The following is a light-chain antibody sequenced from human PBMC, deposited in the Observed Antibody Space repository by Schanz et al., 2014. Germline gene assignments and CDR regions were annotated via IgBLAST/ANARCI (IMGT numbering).Light chain of an antibody. CDR1: NSDVGIYNY. CDR3: SSYTSSSTWV. Sequence: QSALTQPASVSGSPGQSITISCTGTNSDVGIYNYVSWYQHHPGKAPKLMIYDVSNRPSGVSNRFSGSKSGNTASLTISGLQAEDEADYYCSSYTSSSTWVFGGGTKLTVL. V-gene: IGLV2-14*03. CDR2: DVS. J-gene: IGLJ3*02.